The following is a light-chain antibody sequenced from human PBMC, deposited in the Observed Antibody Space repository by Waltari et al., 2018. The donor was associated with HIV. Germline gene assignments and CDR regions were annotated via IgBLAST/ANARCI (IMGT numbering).Light chain of an antibody. CDR2: EVS. Sequence: QSALTQPPSASGSPAQSVTISCTGTRSAVGGYNYVSWYQQHPGKAPKFIIYEVSKRPSGVPDRFSGSKSGNTASLTVSGLQAEDEADYYCSSYAGSNWVFGGGTKLTVL. J-gene: IGLJ3*02. CDR3: SSYAGSNWV. CDR1: RSAVGGYNY. V-gene: IGLV2-8*01.